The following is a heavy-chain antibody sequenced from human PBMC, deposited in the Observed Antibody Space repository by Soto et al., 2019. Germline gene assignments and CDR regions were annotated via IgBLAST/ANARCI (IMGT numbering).Heavy chain of an antibody. Sequence: SVKVSCKASGGTFSSYAISWVRQAPGQGLEWMGGIIPIFGTANYAQKFQGRVTITADESTSTAYMELSSLRSEDTAVYYCARDVAKEDDWYFDLWGRGTLVTVSS. V-gene: IGHV1-69*13. CDR3: ARDVAKEDDWYFDL. CDR2: IIPIFGTA. D-gene: IGHD2-15*01. J-gene: IGHJ2*01. CDR1: GGTFSSYA.